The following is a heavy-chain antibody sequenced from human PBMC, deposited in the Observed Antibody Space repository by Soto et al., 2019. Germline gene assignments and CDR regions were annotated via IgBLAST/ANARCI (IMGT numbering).Heavy chain of an antibody. J-gene: IGHJ4*02. CDR2: ITGSGSTI. CDR3: ATVRWTYFDY. V-gene: IGHV3-48*03. CDR1: GFTFSSYE. Sequence: VQLVESGGGLVQPGGSLGLSCAASGFTFSSYEMNWVRQAPGKGLEWVSYITGSGSTIYYADSVKGRFTISRDNAKNSLYLQMNSLRAEDTAVYYCATVRWTYFDYWGQGTLVTVSS. D-gene: IGHD4-17*01.